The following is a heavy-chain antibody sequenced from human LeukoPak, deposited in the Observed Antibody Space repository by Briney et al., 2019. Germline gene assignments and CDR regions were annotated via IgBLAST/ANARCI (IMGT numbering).Heavy chain of an antibody. CDR3: ARDWGYSGSYSSPFWFDP. Sequence: GGSLRLSCAASGFTFSSYSMNWVRQAPGKGLEWVSSISSSSSYIYYADSVKGRFTISRDNAKNSLYLQMNSLRAEDTAVYYCARDWGYSGSYSSPFWFDPWGHGTLVTVSS. D-gene: IGHD1-26*01. V-gene: IGHV3-21*01. CDR2: ISSSSSYI. J-gene: IGHJ5*02. CDR1: GFTFSSYS.